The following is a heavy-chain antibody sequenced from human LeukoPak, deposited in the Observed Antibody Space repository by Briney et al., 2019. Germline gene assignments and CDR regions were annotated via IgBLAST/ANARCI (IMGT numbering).Heavy chain of an antibody. Sequence: GESLKISCKGSGYSFTSYWIGWVRQMPGKGLEWMGIIYPGDSDTRYSPSFQGQVTISADKSISTAYLQWSSLKASGTAIYYCARQPRGILGALLRPNYFDNWGQGTLVTVSS. CDR2: IYPGDSDT. J-gene: IGHJ4*02. V-gene: IGHV5-51*01. D-gene: IGHD1-26*01. CDR1: GYSFTSYW. CDR3: ARQPRGILGALLRPNYFDN.